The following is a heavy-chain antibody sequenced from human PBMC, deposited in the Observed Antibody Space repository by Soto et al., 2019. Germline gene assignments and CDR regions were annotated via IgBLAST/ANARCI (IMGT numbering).Heavy chain of an antibody. CDR2: IYYSGST. Sequence: PSETLSLTCTVSGGSISSYYWSWIRQPPGKGLEWIGYIYYSGSTNYNPSLKSRVTISVDTSKNQFSLKLSSVTAADTVVYYCARVRTGMGAYCGGDCSYYFDYWGQGTLVTVSS. D-gene: IGHD2-21*02. CDR3: ARVRTGMGAYCGGDCSYYFDY. CDR1: GGSISSYY. V-gene: IGHV4-59*01. J-gene: IGHJ4*02.